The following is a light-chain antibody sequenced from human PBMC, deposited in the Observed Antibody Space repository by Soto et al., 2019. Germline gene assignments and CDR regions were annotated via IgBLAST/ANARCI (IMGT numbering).Light chain of an antibody. Sequence: QSVLTQPPSVSGAPGQRVTISCTGSSSNIGAGYDVHWYQQVPGTAPKLLIYGNINRPSGVPDRFSGSKSVTSASLAITGLQADDEADYYCQSYDSSLTVVFGGGTKLTVL. J-gene: IGLJ2*01. CDR2: GNI. CDR1: SSNIGAGYD. V-gene: IGLV1-40*01. CDR3: QSYDSSLTVV.